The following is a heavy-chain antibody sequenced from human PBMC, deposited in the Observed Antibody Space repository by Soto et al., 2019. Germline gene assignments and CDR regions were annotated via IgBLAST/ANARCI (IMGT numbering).Heavy chain of an antibody. Sequence: EVQLVQSGGGLLQPGGSLRLSCAASGFTFSDYWMYWVRQGPGEGLVWASRINRDGSVTNYVDSVKGRFTISRDNAKNTLYLQIYSLRVEDTAVYYCAIASMGTLEYWGQGSLVTVSS. D-gene: IGHD7-27*01. V-gene: IGHV3-74*01. J-gene: IGHJ4*02. CDR2: INRDGSVT. CDR1: GFTFSDYW. CDR3: AIASMGTLEY.